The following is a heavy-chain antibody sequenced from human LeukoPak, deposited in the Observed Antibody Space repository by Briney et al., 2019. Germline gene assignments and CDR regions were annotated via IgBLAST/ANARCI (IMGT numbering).Heavy chain of an antibody. Sequence: GGSLRLSCAASGFTFSSYWMSWVRQAPGKGLEWVANIKQDGSEKYYVDSVKGRFTISRENAKNSLYLQMNSLRAEDTAEYYFASELYYYQSSPKTFDSWGQGTLVTVSS. CDR3: ASELYYYQSSPKTFDS. J-gene: IGHJ4*02. V-gene: IGHV3-7*01. CDR1: GFTFSSYW. D-gene: IGHD3-22*01. CDR2: IKQDGSEK.